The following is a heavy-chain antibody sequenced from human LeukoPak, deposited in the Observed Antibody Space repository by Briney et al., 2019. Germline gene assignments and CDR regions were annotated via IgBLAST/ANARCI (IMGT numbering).Heavy chain of an antibody. V-gene: IGHV1-8*01. D-gene: IGHD3-10*01. Sequence: ASVKVSCKASGYTFTSYDINWVRQATGQGLEWMGWMNPNSGNTGYAQKFQGRVTMTRNTSISTAYMELSSLRSEDTAVYYCARGDVIYPYYYYYGMDVWGQGTTVTVSS. CDR2: MNPNSGNT. CDR1: GYTFTSYD. J-gene: IGHJ6*02. CDR3: ARGDVIYPYYYYYGMDV.